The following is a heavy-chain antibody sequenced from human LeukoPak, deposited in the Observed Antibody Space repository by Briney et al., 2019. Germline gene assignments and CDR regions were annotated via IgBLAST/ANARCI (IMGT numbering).Heavy chain of an antibody. Sequence: PSETLSLTCTVSGGSISSYYWSWIRQPPGKGLEWIGYIYYSGSTNYNPSLKSRVTISVDTSKNQFSLKLSSVTAADTAVYYCARGGGYSYGYRDAFDIWGQGTMVTVSS. CDR1: GGSISSYY. D-gene: IGHD5-18*01. CDR3: ARGGGYSYGYRDAFDI. J-gene: IGHJ3*02. V-gene: IGHV4-59*01. CDR2: IYYSGST.